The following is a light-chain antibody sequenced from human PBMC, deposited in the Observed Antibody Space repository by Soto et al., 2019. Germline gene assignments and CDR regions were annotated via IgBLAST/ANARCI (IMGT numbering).Light chain of an antibody. V-gene: IGLV2-8*01. CDR2: EVN. J-gene: IGLJ3*02. Sequence: QSVLTQPPSASGSLGQSVTISCTGSSSDVGGYEYVAWYQQHPGKAPKLMIFEVNKRPSGVTNRFSGSKSGNTASLTVSGLQAEDEAAYFCSSFAGANTWVFGGGTKLTVL. CDR1: SSDVGGYEY. CDR3: SSFAGANTWV.